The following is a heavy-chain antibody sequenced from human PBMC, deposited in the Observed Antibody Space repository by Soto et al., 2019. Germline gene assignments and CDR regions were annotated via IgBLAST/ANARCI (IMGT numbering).Heavy chain of an antibody. CDR1: GFSLSTSAVG. CDR2: IYWDDDK. CDR3: AHLVVAGLTYYFDC. Sequence: QITLKESGPTLVKPTQTLTLTCTFSGFSLSTSAVGVGWIRQPPGKALEWLACIYWDDDKRYSPSLKSSLTITKDTSKNHVVLAITNMDPVDTATYYCAHLVVAGLTYYFDCLGQGTLVTVSS. J-gene: IGHJ4*02. D-gene: IGHD2-15*01. V-gene: IGHV2-5*02.